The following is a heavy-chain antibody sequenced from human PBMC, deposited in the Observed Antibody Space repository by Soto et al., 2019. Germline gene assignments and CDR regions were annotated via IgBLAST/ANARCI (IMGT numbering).Heavy chain of an antibody. CDR3: ARGLGTNGLDV. CDR2: ISTYNGNT. V-gene: IGHV1-18*04. CDR1: GYKFTTYG. D-gene: IGHD7-27*01. Sequence: QVQLLQSGAEVKKPGASVKVSCKASGYKFTTYGITWVLQAPVQGLEWLGGISTYNGNTDYAQNLQDRVTMTTETSTSTAYLEVRSLTSDDTAVYFCARGLGTNGLDVWGQGTTVTVSS. J-gene: IGHJ6*02.